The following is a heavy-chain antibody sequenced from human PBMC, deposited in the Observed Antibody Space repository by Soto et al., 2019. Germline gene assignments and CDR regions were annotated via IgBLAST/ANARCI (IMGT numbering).Heavy chain of an antibody. Sequence: AGGSLRLSCAASGFTFSDYYMSWIRQAPGKGLEWVSYISSSGSTIYYADSVKGRFTISRDNAKNSLYLQMNRLRAEDTTVYYCARGGNDYGVPVPYYYYYGMDVWGQGTTVTVSS. V-gene: IGHV3-11*01. CDR2: ISSSGSTI. D-gene: IGHD4-17*01. J-gene: IGHJ6*02. CDR3: ARGGNDYGVPVPYYYYYGMDV. CDR1: GFTFSDYY.